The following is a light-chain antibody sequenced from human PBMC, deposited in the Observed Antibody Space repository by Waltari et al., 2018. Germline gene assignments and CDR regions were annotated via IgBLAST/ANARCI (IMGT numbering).Light chain of an antibody. J-gene: IGKJ2*01. V-gene: IGKV2-28*01. CDR1: QSLLISAGYSS. CDR2: DTS. Sequence: IVLTQSPLSLPVTPGEPTSIPCRPSQSLLISAGYSSLDWYFHKPGQPPQLLIYDTSVRPSGVPDRFTGSGSGTDFTLKIRRVEAEDVGVYYCMQGLQIPVTFGQGTTLEIK. CDR3: MQGLQIPVT.